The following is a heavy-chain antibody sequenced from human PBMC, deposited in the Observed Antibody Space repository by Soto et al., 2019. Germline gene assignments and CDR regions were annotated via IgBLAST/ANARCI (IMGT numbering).Heavy chain of an antibody. D-gene: IGHD3-16*01. V-gene: IGHV1-69*01. CDR2: IIPVFDKA. CDR1: GGSFGSSA. CDR3: ARLRRDWGDAFDL. J-gene: IGHJ3*01. Sequence: QVQLVQSGADVKKPGSSVKVSCKTSGGSFGSSAISWVRQAPAQGPEWMGEIIPVFDKANYAQNFQGRLTITADELTGTVFMELSSLRSEDTAVYFCARLRRDWGDAFDLWGLGTFVTVSS.